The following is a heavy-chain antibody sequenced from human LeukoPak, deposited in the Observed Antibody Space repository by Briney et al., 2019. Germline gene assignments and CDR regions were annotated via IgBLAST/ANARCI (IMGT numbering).Heavy chain of an antibody. CDR2: VWSDGNGK. CDR1: GFTFSTYG. CDR3: ARDRRAYNWFDP. V-gene: IGHV3-33*01. J-gene: IGHJ5*02. Sequence: GGSLRLSCAASGFTFSTYGMHWVRQAPGKGLEWVALVWSDGNGKFYADSVKGRFTISRDNSKNTLYLQMNSLRAEDTAVYYCARDRRAYNWFDPWGQGTLVTVSS.